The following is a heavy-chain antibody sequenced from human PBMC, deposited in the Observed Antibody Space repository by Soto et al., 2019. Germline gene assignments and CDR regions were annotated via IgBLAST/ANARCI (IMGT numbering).Heavy chain of an antibody. CDR3: ASVVVGATRQTGSDH. CDR2: VHSSGGT. CDR1: HGSITSGGYF. Sequence: SETLSLTCTVSHGSITSGGYFWAWIRQPPGKGLEFIGSVHSSGGTYYSPSLKSRASISIDKSKNQFSLKLTSVNAGDTAVYFCASVVVGATRQTGSDHWGQGTLVTVSS. J-gene: IGHJ4*02. V-gene: IGHV4-39*01. D-gene: IGHD2-15*01.